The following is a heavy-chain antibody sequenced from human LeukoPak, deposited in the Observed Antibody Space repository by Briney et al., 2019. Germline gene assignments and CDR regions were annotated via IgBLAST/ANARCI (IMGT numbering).Heavy chain of an antibody. Sequence: GGSLRLSCAASGFTVSSNYMSWVRQAPGKGLEWVSVIYSGGSTYYADSVKGRFTISRDNAKNTLSLQMNSLRAEDTAVYYCARDYDFWSGFFDYWGQGTLVTVSS. V-gene: IGHV3-66*01. D-gene: IGHD3-3*01. CDR3: ARDYDFWSGFFDY. CDR1: GFTVSSNY. J-gene: IGHJ4*02. CDR2: IYSGGST.